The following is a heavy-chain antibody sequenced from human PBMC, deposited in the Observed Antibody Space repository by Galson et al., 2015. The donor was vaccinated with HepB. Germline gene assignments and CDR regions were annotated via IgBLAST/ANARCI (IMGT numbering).Heavy chain of an antibody. CDR1: GFTFSSYW. CDR3: ARDSPSNWGSYYYYGMDV. CDR2: IKQDGSEK. Sequence: SLRLSCAASGFTFSSYWMSWVRQAPGKGLEWVANIKQDGSEKYYVDSVKGRFTLSRDNAKNSLYLQMNSLRAEDTAVYYCARDSPSNWGSYYYYGMDVWGQGATVTVSS. V-gene: IGHV3-7*03. D-gene: IGHD7-27*01. J-gene: IGHJ6*02.